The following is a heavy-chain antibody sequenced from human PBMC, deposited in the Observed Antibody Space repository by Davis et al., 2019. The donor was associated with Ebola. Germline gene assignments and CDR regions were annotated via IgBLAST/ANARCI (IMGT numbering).Heavy chain of an antibody. CDR3: TSLQEGYRSGGSHYRGRWFDP. CDR2: FESEDGET. J-gene: IGHJ5*02. V-gene: IGHV1-24*01. Sequence: ASVKVSCKVSGYTLSELSIHWVRQAPGKGLEWMGGFESEDGETTYAQEFQGRVTLTEDTSTDTAHMELSSLRSEDTAVYYCTSLQEGYRSGGSHYRGRWFDPWGQGTLVTVSS. CDR1: GYTLSELS. D-gene: IGHD2-15*01.